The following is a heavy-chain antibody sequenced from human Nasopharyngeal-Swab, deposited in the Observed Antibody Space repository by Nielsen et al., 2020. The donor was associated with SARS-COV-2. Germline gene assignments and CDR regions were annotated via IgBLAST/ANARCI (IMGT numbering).Heavy chain of an antibody. D-gene: IGHD1-14*01. CDR2: IRSLRLYI. V-gene: IGHV3-21*01. J-gene: IGHJ4*02. Sequence: WIRQPPGEGLEWVSSIRSLRLYISSSDSVNFRFTISRDNAKNSLYLQMNSLRAEDTAVYYCARDGEPELYYFDYWGQGTLVTVSS. CDR3: ARDGEPELYYFDY.